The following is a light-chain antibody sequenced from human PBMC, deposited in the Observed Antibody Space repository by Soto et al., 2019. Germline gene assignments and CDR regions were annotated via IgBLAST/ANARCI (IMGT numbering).Light chain of an antibody. V-gene: IGLV1-47*01. CDR2: RNN. Sequence: QSVLTQPPSASGTPGQRVTISCSGSSSNIGSNYVYWYQQLPGTPPKLLIYRNNQRPSGVPDRFSGSKSGTSASLAISGLRSEDEADYYCAAWDDSLSGAYVFGTGTKVTVL. J-gene: IGLJ1*01. CDR1: SSNIGSNY. CDR3: AAWDDSLSGAYV.